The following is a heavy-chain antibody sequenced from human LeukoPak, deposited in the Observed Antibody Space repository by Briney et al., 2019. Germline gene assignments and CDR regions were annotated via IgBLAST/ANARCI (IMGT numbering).Heavy chain of an antibody. CDR3: AKDSKDIVATCFDY. CDR2: IRYDGSNK. Sequence: GGSLRLSCAASEFTFSNYWMSWVRQAPGKGLEWVAFIRYDGSNKYYADSVKGRFTISRDNSKNTLYLRMNSLRAEDTAVYYCAKDSKDIVATCFDYWGQGTLVTVSS. CDR1: EFTFSNYW. V-gene: IGHV3-30*02. D-gene: IGHD5-12*01. J-gene: IGHJ4*02.